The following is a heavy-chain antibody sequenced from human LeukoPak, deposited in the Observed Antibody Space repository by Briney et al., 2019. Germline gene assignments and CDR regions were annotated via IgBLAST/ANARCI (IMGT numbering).Heavy chain of an antibody. CDR1: GFTFSSYG. D-gene: IGHD3-10*01. V-gene: IGHV3-33*01. Sequence: GRSLRLSCAASGFTFSSYGMHWVRQAPGKGLEWVAGIWYDGSNKYYADSVKGRFTISRDNSKNTLYLQMNSLRAEDTAVYYCARGRYYYGSGSYYTGEYYFDYWGQGTLVTVSS. CDR2: IWYDGSNK. CDR3: ARGRYYYGSGSYYTGEYYFDY. J-gene: IGHJ4*02.